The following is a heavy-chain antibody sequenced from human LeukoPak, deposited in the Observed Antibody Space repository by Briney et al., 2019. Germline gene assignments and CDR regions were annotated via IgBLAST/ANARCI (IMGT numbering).Heavy chain of an antibody. J-gene: IGHJ4*02. Sequence: GGSLRLSCAASGFTFSSYWLSWVRQAPGKGLEWVANIKQDGSEKYYVDSVKGRFTISRDNAKNSLYLQMNSLRAEDTAVYYCARDAADDYGGLDYWGQGTLVTVSS. V-gene: IGHV3-7*01. CDR1: GFTFSSYW. CDR2: IKQDGSEK. CDR3: ARDAADDYGGLDY. D-gene: IGHD4-23*01.